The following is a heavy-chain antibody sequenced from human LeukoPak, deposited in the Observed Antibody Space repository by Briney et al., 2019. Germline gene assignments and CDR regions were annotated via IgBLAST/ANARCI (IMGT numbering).Heavy chain of an antibody. V-gene: IGHV1-2*02. CDR1: GYTFTGYY. Sequence: GASVKVSCKASGYTFTGYYMHWVRQAPGQGLEWMGWINPNSGGTDYAQKFQGRVTMTRDTSISTAYMELSRLRSDDTAVYYCVPGNRTTTPTDTPGIYFDYWAREPWSPSPQ. D-gene: IGHD1-7*01. CDR3: VPGNRTTTPTDTPGIYFDY. CDR2: INPNSGGT. J-gene: IGHJ4*02.